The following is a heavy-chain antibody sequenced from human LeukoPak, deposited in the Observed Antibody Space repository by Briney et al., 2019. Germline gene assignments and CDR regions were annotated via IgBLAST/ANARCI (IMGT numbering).Heavy chain of an antibody. J-gene: IGHJ4*02. CDR1: GFTFSSYW. CDR2: INSDGSST. D-gene: IGHD3-10*01. V-gene: IGHV3-74*01. Sequence: GGSLRLSCAASGFTFSSYWMHWVRQAPGKGLVWVSRINSDGSSTNYADSVKGRFTISRDNAKNTLYLQMNSLRAEDTAVYYCAPSLYYYGSGSYYKGTDYWGQGTLVTVSS. CDR3: APSLYYYGSGSYYKGTDY.